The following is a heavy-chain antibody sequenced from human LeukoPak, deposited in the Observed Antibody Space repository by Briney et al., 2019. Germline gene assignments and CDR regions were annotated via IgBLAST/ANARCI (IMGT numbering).Heavy chain of an antibody. J-gene: IGHJ4*02. V-gene: IGHV3-74*01. Sequence: GGSLRLSSAASGFTFTSYWMHWVRQAPGERLVWVSRINSDGSSTTYADSVKGRFTISRDNAKNTLYLQMNSLRAEDTAVYYCAREFYCTSASCHDYWAQGTLVTVSS. D-gene: IGHD2-2*01. CDR2: INSDGSST. CDR1: GFTFTSYW. CDR3: AREFYCTSASCHDY.